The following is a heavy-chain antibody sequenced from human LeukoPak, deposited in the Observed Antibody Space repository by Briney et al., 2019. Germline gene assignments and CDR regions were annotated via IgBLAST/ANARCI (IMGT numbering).Heavy chain of an antibody. CDR2: IIPIFGTA. J-gene: IGHJ3*02. CDR3: ATAGLIITGRAFDI. Sequence: SVKVSCKASGGTFSSYAISWVRQAPGQGLEWMGGIIPIFGTANYAQKFQGRVTITADESTSTAYMELSSLRSEDTAVYYCATAGLIITGRAFDIWGQGTMVTVSS. D-gene: IGHD1-14*01. V-gene: IGHV1-69*13. CDR1: GGTFSSYA.